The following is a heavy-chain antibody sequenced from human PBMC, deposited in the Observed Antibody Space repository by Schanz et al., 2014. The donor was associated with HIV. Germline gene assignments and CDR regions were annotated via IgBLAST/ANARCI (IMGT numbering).Heavy chain of an antibody. V-gene: IGHV3-23*01. D-gene: IGHD2-15*01. CDR1: GFTFSNFA. J-gene: IGHJ6*02. Sequence: EVQMLESGGGSVQPGGSLRLSCAASGFTFSNFAMSWVRQAPGKGLEWVSSISGSGVSTFYAGSVKGRFAISRDNAKNSLYLHMNSLRPEDTAVYYCARTHYSVVSSRAMDVWGQGTTVTVSS. CDR3: ARTHYSVVSSRAMDV. CDR2: ISGSGVST.